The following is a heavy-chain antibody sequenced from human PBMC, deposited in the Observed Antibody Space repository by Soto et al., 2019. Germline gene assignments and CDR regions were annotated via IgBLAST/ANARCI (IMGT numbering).Heavy chain of an antibody. V-gene: IGHV4-31*03. CDR2: IYYSGST. CDR3: ARDVSQSHYYDSSGYPPEYYGMDV. D-gene: IGHD3-22*01. J-gene: IGHJ6*02. Sequence: HSETLSLTCTVSGGSISSGGYYWNWIRQHPGKGLEWIWYIYYSGSTYYNPSLKSRVTISVDTSKNQFSLKLSSVTAADTAVYYCARDVSQSHYYDSSGYPPEYYGMDVWGQGTTVTVS. CDR1: GGSISSGGYY.